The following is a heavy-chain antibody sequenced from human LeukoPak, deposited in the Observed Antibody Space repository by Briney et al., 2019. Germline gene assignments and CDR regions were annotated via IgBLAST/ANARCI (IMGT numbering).Heavy chain of an antibody. J-gene: IGHJ5*02. CDR1: GFTFSSYS. CDR2: ISSSSSYI. V-gene: IGHV3-21*01. CDR3: ARESWRGYSGYPNWFDP. Sequence: GGSLRLSCAASGFTFSSYSMNWVRQAPGKGLEWVSSISSSSSYIYYADSVKGRFTISRDNAENSLYLQMNSLRAEDTAVYYCARESWRGYSGYPNWFDPWGQGTLVTVSS. D-gene: IGHD5-12*01.